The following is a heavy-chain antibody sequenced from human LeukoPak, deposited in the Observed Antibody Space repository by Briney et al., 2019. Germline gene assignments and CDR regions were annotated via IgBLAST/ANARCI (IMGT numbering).Heavy chain of an antibody. D-gene: IGHD3-22*01. CDR1: GYYISSGYY. Sequence: SETLSLTCTVSGYYISSGYYWGWIRQPPGKGLEWIGCSYHSVITCYNAALNRRLTIPLDTPTDQFSLKLSTVTAADTAVYYCARVSPSYYEDAFDIWGQGTMVTVSS. CDR2: SYHSVIT. J-gene: IGHJ3*02. CDR3: ARVSPSYYEDAFDI. V-gene: IGHV4-38-2*02.